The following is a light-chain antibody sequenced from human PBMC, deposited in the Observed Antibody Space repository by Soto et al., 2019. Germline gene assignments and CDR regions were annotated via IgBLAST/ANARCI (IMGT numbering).Light chain of an antibody. Sequence: QSVLTQPPSASGTPGQRVAISCSGSTSNIGSNTVSWFQQLPGTAPKLLIFTNNKRPSGVSDRFSGSKSGTSASLAISGLQSGDEADYYCAAWDDSLTGPVFGGGTK. CDR2: TNN. CDR1: TSNIGSNT. V-gene: IGLV1-44*01. CDR3: AAWDDSLTGPV. J-gene: IGLJ3*02.